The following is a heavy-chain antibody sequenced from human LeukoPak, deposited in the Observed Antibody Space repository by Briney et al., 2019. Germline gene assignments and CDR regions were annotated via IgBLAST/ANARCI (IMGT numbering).Heavy chain of an antibody. CDR2: INTNTGNP. V-gene: IGHV7-4-1*02. CDR1: GYTFTSYA. J-gene: IGHJ6*02. D-gene: IGHD6-13*01. CDR3: ASETIAAELSYYYYGMDV. Sequence: ASVKVSCKASGYTFTSYAMNWVRQAPGQGLEWMGWINTNTGNPTYAQGFTGRFVFSLDTSVSTAYLQISSLKAEDIAVYYCASETIAAELSYYYYGMDVWGQGTTVTVSS.